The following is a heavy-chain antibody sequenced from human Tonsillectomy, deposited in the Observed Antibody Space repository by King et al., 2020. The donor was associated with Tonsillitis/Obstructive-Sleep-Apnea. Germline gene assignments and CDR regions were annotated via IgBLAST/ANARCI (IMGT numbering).Heavy chain of an antibody. J-gene: IGHJ3*02. CDR3: ARRDDAFDI. CDR2: IHPGDSET. V-gene: IGHV5-51*01. Sequence: QLVQSGSEVKKPGESLKISCKGSGYSFTSYWFGWVRQMPGKGLEWLVIIHPGDSETRFSPSFQGQVTLSADKSISTAYLQWSSLKATDTAMYYCARRDDAFDIWGQGTMVTVSS. CDR1: GYSFTSYW.